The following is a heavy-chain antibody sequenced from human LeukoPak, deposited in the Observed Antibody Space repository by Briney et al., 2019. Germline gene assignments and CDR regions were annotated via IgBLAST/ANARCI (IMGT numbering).Heavy chain of an antibody. J-gene: IGHJ4*02. D-gene: IGHD3-3*01. CDR1: GGTFSSYA. Sequence: GASVKVSCKASGGTFSSYAISWVRQAPGQGLEWMGRIIPILGIANYAQKFQGRVTITADKSTSTAYMELSSLRSEDTAVYYCARDFTYYDFWSGYYRGRSVELRQSYYFDYWGQGTLVTVSS. V-gene: IGHV1-69*04. CDR3: ARDFTYYDFWSGYYRGRSVELRQSYYFDY. CDR2: IIPILGIA.